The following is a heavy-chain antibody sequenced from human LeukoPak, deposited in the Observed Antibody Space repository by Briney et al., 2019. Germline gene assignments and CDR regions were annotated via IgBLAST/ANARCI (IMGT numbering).Heavy chain of an antibody. V-gene: IGHV1-69*13. CDR1: RCTFSSYA. J-gene: IGHJ4*02. Sequence: GASVKVSCKASRCTFSSYAISWVRQAPGQGLEWMGVIIPIFSTANYAQKFKGRVTITADESTSKAYMELNSLRAEDTAVYYCARKIAAAGTVDYWGQGTLVTVSS. CDR3: ARKIAAAGTVDY. CDR2: IIPIFSTA. D-gene: IGHD6-13*01.